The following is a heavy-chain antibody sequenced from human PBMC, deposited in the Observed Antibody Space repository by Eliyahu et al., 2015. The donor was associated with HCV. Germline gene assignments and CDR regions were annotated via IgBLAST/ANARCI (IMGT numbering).Heavy chain of an antibody. CDR3: AKDLLAYCGGDCYPGGHASWDY. V-gene: IGHV3-30*18. CDR1: GFTFSXYG. D-gene: IGHD2-21*01. J-gene: IGHJ4*02. Sequence: QVQLVESGGGVVQPGRSLRLSCAASGFTFSXYGXXWVRQAPGKGLEWVAVISYDGSNKYYADSVKGRFTISRDNSKNTLYLQMNSLRAEDTAVYYCAKDLLAYCGGDCYPGGHASWDYWGQGTLVTVSS. CDR2: ISYDGSNK.